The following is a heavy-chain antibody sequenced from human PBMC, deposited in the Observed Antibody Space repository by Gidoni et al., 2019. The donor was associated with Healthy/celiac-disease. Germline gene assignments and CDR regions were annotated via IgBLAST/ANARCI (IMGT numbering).Heavy chain of an antibody. D-gene: IGHD2-8*02. CDR1: GFTFSSYG. CDR3: AKEGLCTGGVCDELEAYYFDY. J-gene: IGHJ4*02. V-gene: IGHV3-30*18. CDR2: ISYDGSNK. Sequence: QVQLVESGGGVVQPGRSLRLSCAASGFTFSSYGMHWVRQAPGKGLEWVAVISYDGSNKYYADSVKGRFTISRDNSKNTRYLQMNSLRAEDTAVYYCAKEGLCTGGVCDELEAYYFDYWGQGTLVTVSS.